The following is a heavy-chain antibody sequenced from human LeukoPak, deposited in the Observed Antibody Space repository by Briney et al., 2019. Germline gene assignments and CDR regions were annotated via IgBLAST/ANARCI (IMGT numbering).Heavy chain of an antibody. CDR2: ISWNSGSI. D-gene: IGHD6-13*01. CDR3: AKDIQYSSSSNFDY. J-gene: IGHJ4*02. CDR1: GFTFDDYA. V-gene: IGHV3-9*01. Sequence: GGSLRLSCAASGFTFDDYAMHWVRQAPGKGLEWVSGISWNSGSIGYADSVKGRFTISRDNAKNSLYLQMNSLRAEDTALYYCAKDIQYSSSSNFDYWGQGTLVTVSS.